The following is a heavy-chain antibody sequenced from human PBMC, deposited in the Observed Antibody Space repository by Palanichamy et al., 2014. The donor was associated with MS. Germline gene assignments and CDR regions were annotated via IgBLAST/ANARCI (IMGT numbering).Heavy chain of an antibody. CDR3: ARGLQYSSSSPLDY. CDR1: GGSFSGCY. D-gene: IGHD6-6*01. V-gene: IGHV4-34*01. J-gene: IGHJ4*02. CDR2: INHSGST. Sequence: QVQLQQWGAGLLKPSETLSLTCAVYGGSFSGCYWSWIRQPPGKGLEWIGEINHSGSTNYNPSLKSRVTISVDTSKNQFSLKLSSVTAADTAVYYCARGLQYSSSSPLDYWGQGTLVTVSS.